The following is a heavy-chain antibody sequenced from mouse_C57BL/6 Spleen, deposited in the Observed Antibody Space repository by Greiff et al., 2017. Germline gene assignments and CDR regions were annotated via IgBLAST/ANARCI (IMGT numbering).Heavy chain of an antibody. Sequence: QVQLQQPGAELVRPGSSVKLSCKASGYTFTSYWMHWVKQRPIQGLEWIGNIDPSDSETHYNQKFKDKATLTVDKSSSTAYMQLSSLTSEDSAVYYCARGGRITPVVATCDYWGQGTTLTVSS. J-gene: IGHJ2*01. D-gene: IGHD1-1*01. CDR1: GYTFTSYW. CDR2: IDPSDSET. CDR3: ARGGRITPVVATCDY. V-gene: IGHV1-52*01.